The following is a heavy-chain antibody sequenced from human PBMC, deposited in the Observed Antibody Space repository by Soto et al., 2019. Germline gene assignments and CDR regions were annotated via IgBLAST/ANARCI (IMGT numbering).Heavy chain of an antibody. Sequence: QVQLVQSGAEVKKPGASVKVSCKTSGYIFSAYYLYWVRQAPGQGPEWVGWINPDSGATNYPQKFQGRVTMTRDTSTTTAYMEVNRLTSDDTAVYFCARGETGVDDGLEIWGQGTMVTVSS. D-gene: IGHD7-27*01. J-gene: IGHJ3*02. V-gene: IGHV1-2*02. CDR1: GYIFSAYY. CDR2: INPDSGAT. CDR3: ARGETGVDDGLEI.